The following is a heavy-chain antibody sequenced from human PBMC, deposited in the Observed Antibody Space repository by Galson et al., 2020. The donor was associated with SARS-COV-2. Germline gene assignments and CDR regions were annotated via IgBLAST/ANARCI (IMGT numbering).Heavy chain of an antibody. D-gene: IGHD3-10*01. CDR1: GFTSSSNA. CDR2: ISGSGGST. J-gene: IGHJ3*02. Sequence: GGSLRLSCAASGFTSSSNATSWVSQAPGKGREWVSAISGSGGSTYYADSVKGRLTISRDNSKNTLYLQMNSLRAEDTAVYYCAKDYFTNMVRGVILAFDIWGQGTMVTVSS. V-gene: IGHV3-23*01. CDR3: AKDYFTNMVRGVILAFDI.